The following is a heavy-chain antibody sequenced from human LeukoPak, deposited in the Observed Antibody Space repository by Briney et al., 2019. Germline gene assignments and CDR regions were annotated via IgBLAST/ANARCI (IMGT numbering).Heavy chain of an antibody. CDR2: ISAYNGNT. CDR3: ARHIVATGNFDY. D-gene: IGHD5-12*01. J-gene: IGHJ4*02. CDR1: GYTFPSNG. Sequence: ASVKVSCKASGYTFPSNGISWVRQAPGQGLEWMGWISAYNGNTNYAQKLQGRVTMTTDTSTSTAYMELRSLRSDDTAVYYCARHIVATGNFDYWGQGTLVTVSS. V-gene: IGHV1-18*01.